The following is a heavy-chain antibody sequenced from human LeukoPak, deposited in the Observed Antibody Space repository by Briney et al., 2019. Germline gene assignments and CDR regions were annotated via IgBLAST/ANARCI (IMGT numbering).Heavy chain of an antibody. J-gene: IGHJ6*03. V-gene: IGHV4-59*11. CDR3: ARRRVARTGLGYMDV. CDR1: GGSISSHY. CDR2: IYYSGST. Sequence: SETLSLTCTVSGGSISSHYWSWIRQPPGKGPEWIGYIYYSGSTNYNPSLKSRVTISVDTSKNQFSLKLSSVTAADTAVYYCARRRVARTGLGYMDVWGKGTTVTVSS. D-gene: IGHD2-8*02.